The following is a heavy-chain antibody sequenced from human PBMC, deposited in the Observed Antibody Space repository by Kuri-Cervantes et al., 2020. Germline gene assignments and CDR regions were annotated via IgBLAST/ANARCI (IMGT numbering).Heavy chain of an antibody. CDR1: GGSFSGYY. J-gene: IGHJ4*02. Sequence: SETLSLTCTVYGGSFSGYYWSWIRQPPGKGLGWIGEINHSGSTNYNPSLKSRVTISVDTSKNQFSLKLSSVTAADTAVYYCARKPGYSSSWYYVQRNWGQGTLVTVSS. V-gene: IGHV4-34*01. CDR3: ARKPGYSSSWYYVQRN. D-gene: IGHD6-13*01. CDR2: INHSGST.